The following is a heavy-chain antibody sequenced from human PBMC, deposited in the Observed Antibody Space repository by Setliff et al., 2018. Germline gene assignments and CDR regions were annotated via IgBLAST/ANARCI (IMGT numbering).Heavy chain of an antibody. V-gene: IGHV5-51*01. CDR2: IYPDDSDT. J-gene: IGHJ6*03. CDR3: ARQIGSSLSHYYYYMDV. CDR1: GYNFASYW. D-gene: IGHD6-19*01. Sequence: GESLKISCKGSGYNFASYWIAWVRQMPGKGLGWMGIIYPDDSDTRYSPSFQGQVTISADKSISTAYLQWSSLKASDTAMYYCARQIGSSLSHYYYYMDVWGKGTTVTVSS.